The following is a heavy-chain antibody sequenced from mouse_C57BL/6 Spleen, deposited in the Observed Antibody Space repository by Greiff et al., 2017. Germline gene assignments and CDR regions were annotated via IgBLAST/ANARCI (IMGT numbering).Heavy chain of an antibody. CDR2: INPYNGDT. CDR1: GYSFTGYF. V-gene: IGHV1-20*01. CDR3: ARSRNYYGSSYDYAMDY. D-gene: IGHD1-1*01. Sequence: EVQLQQSGPELVKPGDSVKISCKASGYSFTGYFMNWVMQSHGKSLEWIGRINPYNGDTFYNQKFKGKATLTVDKSSSTAHMELRSLTSEDSAVYYCARSRNYYGSSYDYAMDYWGQGTSVTVSS. J-gene: IGHJ4*01.